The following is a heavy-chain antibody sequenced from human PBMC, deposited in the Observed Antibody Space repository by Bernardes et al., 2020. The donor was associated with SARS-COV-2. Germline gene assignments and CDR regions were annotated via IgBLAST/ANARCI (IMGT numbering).Heavy chain of an antibody. CDR1: GFTFSSYA. Sequence: GGSLRLSCPASGFTFSSYAMHWVRQSPGKGLEWVAVISYDGNNKYYADSVKGRFTVSRDNSKKTLNLQINSLRAEDTALDYCAKDRVERADSSSSLDYWGQGTLVTVPS. CDR2: ISYDGNNK. CDR3: AKDRVERADSSSSLDY. V-gene: IGHV3-30-3*01. D-gene: IGHD6-6*01. J-gene: IGHJ4*02.